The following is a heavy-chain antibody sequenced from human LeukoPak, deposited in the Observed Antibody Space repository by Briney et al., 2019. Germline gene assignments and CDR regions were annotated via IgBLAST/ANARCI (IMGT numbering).Heavy chain of an antibody. CDR1: GFTFGSYS. J-gene: IGHJ2*01. Sequence: GGSLRLSCAASGFTFGSYSVHWVRQAPGKGPEFVSGIGGDGLTTFYADSVKDRFTISRDNSKSTLYLEMGSLRAEDMAVYYCAREGGGSGLWYYDLWGRGTLVTVSS. CDR3: AREGGGSGLWYYDL. CDR2: IGGDGLTT. V-gene: IGHV3-64*02. D-gene: IGHD1-26*01.